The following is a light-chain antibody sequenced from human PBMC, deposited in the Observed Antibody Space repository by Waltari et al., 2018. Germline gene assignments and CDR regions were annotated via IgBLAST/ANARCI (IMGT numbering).Light chain of an antibody. CDR1: QSIGNY. CDR3: QQSYSTLYT. J-gene: IGKJ2*01. V-gene: IGKV1-39*01. CDR2: AAS. Sequence: DIQMTQSPSSLSASVGDRITITWRANQSIGNYLNWYHQKPGKAPNLLIYAASSLQSGVPSRFSGSGSGPDFTLTISSLQPEDFATYYCQQSYSTLYTFGQGTKLEIK.